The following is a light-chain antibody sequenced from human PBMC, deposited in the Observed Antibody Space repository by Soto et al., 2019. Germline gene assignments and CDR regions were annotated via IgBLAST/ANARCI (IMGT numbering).Light chain of an antibody. Sequence: EIVMTQSPATLSVSPGERATLSCRASQNVNSNLAWYQQKPGQAPRLLIYYASTRATGIPARFSGSGSATEFTLTISSLQSEDFAVYYCQQYNIWPWYTFGQGTKLEI. J-gene: IGKJ2*01. V-gene: IGKV3-15*01. CDR1: QNVNSN. CDR2: YAS. CDR3: QQYNIWPWYT.